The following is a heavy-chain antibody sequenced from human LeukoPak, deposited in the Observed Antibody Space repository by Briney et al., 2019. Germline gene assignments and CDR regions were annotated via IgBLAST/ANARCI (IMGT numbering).Heavy chain of an antibody. CDR1: GFTFSNAW. CDR3: TTVLLVGATGYYYYMDV. V-gene: IGHV3-15*01. J-gene: IGHJ6*03. CDR2: LKTKTDGGTT. Sequence: GGSLRLSCAASGFTFSNAWMSWARQAPGKGLEWVGRLKTKTDGGTTDYAAPVKGRFIISRDDSKSTLYLQMNSLKTEDTAVYYCTTVLLVGATGYYYYMDVWGKGTTVTVSS. D-gene: IGHD1-26*01.